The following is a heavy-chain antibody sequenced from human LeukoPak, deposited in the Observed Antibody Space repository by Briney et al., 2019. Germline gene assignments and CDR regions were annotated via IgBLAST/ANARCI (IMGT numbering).Heavy chain of an antibody. V-gene: IGHV3-11*06. D-gene: IGHD4-23*01. Sequence: GGSLRLSCAASGFTFSDYYMSGIRQAPGKGLEWVSYISGNSGYTNYADSVKGRFTISRDNAKNSLFLHMNSLRPEDTALYYCATTNGIGNYYFDFWGQGSLVTVSS. CDR2: ISGNSGYT. CDR1: GFTFSDYY. J-gene: IGHJ4*02. CDR3: ATTNGIGNYYFDF.